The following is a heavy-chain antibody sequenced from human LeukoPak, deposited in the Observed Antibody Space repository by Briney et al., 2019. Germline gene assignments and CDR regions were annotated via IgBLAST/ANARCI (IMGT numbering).Heavy chain of an antibody. CDR2: ISVSSRNVI. V-gene: IGHV3-48*04. Sequence: GGSLRLSRAASGFTFSSYSMNWVRQAPGKGLEWLSYISVSSRNVIDYADSVKGRFTISRDDAKNSLYLQMNSLRAEDTAVYFCARDFGPRLYAFDVWGQGTMITVSS. J-gene: IGHJ3*01. CDR3: ARDFGPRLYAFDV. CDR1: GFTFSSYS. D-gene: IGHD3-16*01.